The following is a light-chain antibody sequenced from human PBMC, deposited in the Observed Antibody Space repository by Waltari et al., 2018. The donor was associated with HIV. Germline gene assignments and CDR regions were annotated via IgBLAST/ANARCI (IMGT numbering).Light chain of an antibody. CDR1: TSDVGGYDY. J-gene: IGLJ3*02. CDR2: EVT. Sequence: SVSGSPGQSITISCTGTTSDVGGYDYVSWYQQHPGKAPKLMIFEVTYRPSGVSHRFSGSKSGNTASLTISGLQNEDEADYFCTSYTTSDTLRFGGGTKVTVL. V-gene: IGLV2-14*01. CDR3: TSYTTSDTLR.